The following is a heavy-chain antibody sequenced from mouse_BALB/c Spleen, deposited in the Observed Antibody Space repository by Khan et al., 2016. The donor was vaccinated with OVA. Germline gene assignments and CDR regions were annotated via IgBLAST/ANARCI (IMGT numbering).Heavy chain of an antibody. CDR2: INYNGST. V-gene: IGHV3-2*02. CDR3: ARGVRLTY. J-gene: IGHJ3*01. D-gene: IGHD2-14*01. Sequence: EVKLLESGPGLVKPSQSLSLTCTVTGYSITSDSACNWIRQFPGNKLEWMGYINYNGSTSYHPSLNSRISFTGDTSKNQFFLQLNSRTTADTATYFCARGVRLTYWGPGTLVTVSA. CDR1: GYSITSDSA.